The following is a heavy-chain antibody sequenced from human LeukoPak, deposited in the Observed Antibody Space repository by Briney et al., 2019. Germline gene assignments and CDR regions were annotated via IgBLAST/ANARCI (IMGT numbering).Heavy chain of an antibody. V-gene: IGHV4-39*02. Sequence: SETLSLTCTVSGGSISISNYYWVWIRPPPGKGRVWIGSIYYTGSSYYTPSLKGRVTMFVDTPKNQFSLKLSSVTAADTAVYYCARDLLYYYDSSGHYCTLDYWGQGILVTVSS. CDR2: IYYTGSS. CDR1: GGSISISNYY. J-gene: IGHJ4*02. CDR3: ARDLLYYYDSSGHYCTLDY. D-gene: IGHD3-22*01.